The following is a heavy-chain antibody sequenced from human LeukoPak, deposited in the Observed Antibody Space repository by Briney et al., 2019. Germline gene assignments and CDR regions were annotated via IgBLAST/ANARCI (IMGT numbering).Heavy chain of an antibody. Sequence: SQTLSLTCTVSGVSISSGDYYWSWIRQPPGKGLECIGYIYYSGSTYYNPSLKSRVTISVDTSKNQFSLKLTSETAADTAVYYCARWVGGYSYGYDYWGQGTLVTVSS. CDR2: IYYSGST. CDR1: GVSISSGDYY. J-gene: IGHJ4*02. V-gene: IGHV4-30-4*01. D-gene: IGHD5-18*01. CDR3: ARWVGGYSYGYDY.